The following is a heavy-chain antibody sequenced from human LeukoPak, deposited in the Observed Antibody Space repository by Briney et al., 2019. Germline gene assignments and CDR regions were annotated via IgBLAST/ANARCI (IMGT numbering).Heavy chain of an antibody. CDR1: GFTFSSYS. D-gene: IGHD1-26*01. CDR3: LTILEATIDAFDI. CDR2: INPDDEST. J-gene: IGHJ3*02. V-gene: IGHV3-74*01. Sequence: PGGSLRLSCAASGFTFSSYSMNWVRQAPGKGLEWVSRINPDDESTSYADSVRGRFTISRDNAKSTLYLQMNSLRAEDTAVYYCLTILEATIDAFDIWGQGTMVTVSS.